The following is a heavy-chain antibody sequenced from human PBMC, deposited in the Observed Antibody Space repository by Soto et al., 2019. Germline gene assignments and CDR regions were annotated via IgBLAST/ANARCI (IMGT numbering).Heavy chain of an antibody. J-gene: IGHJ4*02. Sequence: KSSETLSLTCAVYGGSFSGYYWSWIRQPPGKGLEWIGEINHSGSTNYNPSLKSRVTISVDTSKNQFSLKLSSVTAADTAVYYCARSGVYWGQGTLVTVSS. CDR2: INHSGST. CDR1: GGSFSGYY. CDR3: ARSGVY. V-gene: IGHV4-34*01. D-gene: IGHD3-10*01.